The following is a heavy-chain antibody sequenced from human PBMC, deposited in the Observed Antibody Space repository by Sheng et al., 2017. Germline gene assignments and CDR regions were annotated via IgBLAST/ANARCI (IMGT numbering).Heavy chain of an antibody. J-gene: IGHJ5*02. CDR3: ARETDSGSFNWFDP. CDR2: IYSGGST. CDR1: GFTVSSNY. Sequence: EVQLVESGGGLIQPGGSLRLSCAASGFTVSSNYMSWVRQAPGKGLEWVSVIYSGGSTYYADSVKGRFTISRDNSKNTLYLQMNSLRAEDTAVYYCARETDSGSFNWFDPWGQGTRGHRLL. V-gene: IGHV3-53*01. D-gene: IGHD3-10*01.